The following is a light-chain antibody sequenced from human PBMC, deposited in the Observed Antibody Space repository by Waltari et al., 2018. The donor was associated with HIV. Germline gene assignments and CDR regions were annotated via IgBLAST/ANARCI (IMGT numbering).Light chain of an antibody. CDR3: QTWGTGIQV. J-gene: IGLJ2*01. V-gene: IGLV4-69*01. Sequence: QVVLTQPPSASASLGASVKLTCTLSSGHINYVIAWHQQQPPKGPRFLMKLNSDGSHSKGDGIPDRFPGSSSGAERYLTISSLQSEDEADYFCQTWGTGIQVFGGGTRLTVL. CDR1: SGHINYV. CDR2: LNSDGSH.